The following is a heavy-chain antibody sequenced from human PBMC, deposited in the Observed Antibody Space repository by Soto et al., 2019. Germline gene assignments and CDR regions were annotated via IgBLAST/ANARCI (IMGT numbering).Heavy chain of an antibody. CDR1: GFTFSSYW. V-gene: IGHV3-7*01. J-gene: IGHJ3*02. D-gene: IGHD6-13*01. Sequence: GGSLILSCAASGFTFSSYWMSWVRQAPGKGLEWVANIKQDGSEKYYVDSVKGRFTISRDNAKNSLYLQMNSLRAEDTAVYYCARDRAAPPDAFDIWSQGTMVTVS. CDR2: IKQDGSEK. CDR3: ARDRAAPPDAFDI.